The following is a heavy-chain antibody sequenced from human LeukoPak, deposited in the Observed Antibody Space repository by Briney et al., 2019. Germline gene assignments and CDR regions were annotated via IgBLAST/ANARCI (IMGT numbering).Heavy chain of an antibody. CDR1: GYTFTSYY. CDR2: INPSGGST. D-gene: IGHD3-22*01. Sequence: ASVTVSCMASGYTFTSYYMHWVRQAPGQGLEWMGIINPSGGSTSYAQKFHGRVTMTRDTSTSTVYMELSSLRSGDTAVYYCARPYDSSGYYYDYWGQGTLVTVSS. V-gene: IGHV1-46*01. J-gene: IGHJ4*02. CDR3: ARPYDSSGYYYDY.